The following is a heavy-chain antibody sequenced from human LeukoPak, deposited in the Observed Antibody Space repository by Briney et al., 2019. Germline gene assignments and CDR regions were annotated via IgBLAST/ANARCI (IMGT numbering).Heavy chain of an antibody. CDR2: IRIKANSYAT. CDR3: ARWGARLSYYYIDV. J-gene: IGHJ6*03. V-gene: IGHV3-73*01. D-gene: IGHD1-26*01. Sequence: GGSLRLSCAASGFDFSGSAIHWVLQASGKGLEWVGRIRIKANSYATAYAASVKGRFTISRDDSKNTAYLQMNSLKTEDTAVYYCARWGARLSYYYIDVWGKGTTVIVSS. CDR1: GFDFSGSA.